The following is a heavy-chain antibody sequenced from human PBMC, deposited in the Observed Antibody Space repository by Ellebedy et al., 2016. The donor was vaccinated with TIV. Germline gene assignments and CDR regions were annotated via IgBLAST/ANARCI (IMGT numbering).Heavy chain of an antibody. CDR2: INHSGST. CDR3: AREGYTEMATLNLDY. J-gene: IGHJ4*02. V-gene: IGHV4-34*01. CDR1: GGSFSGYY. Sequence: MPSDTLSLTCAPHGGSFSGYYWSWIRQPPGKGLAWIGQINHSGSTNYNPSLKIRVTISVDTSTNQFSLKLSSVTAADTAVYYCAREGYTEMATLNLDYWGQGTLVTGSS. D-gene: IGHD5-24*01.